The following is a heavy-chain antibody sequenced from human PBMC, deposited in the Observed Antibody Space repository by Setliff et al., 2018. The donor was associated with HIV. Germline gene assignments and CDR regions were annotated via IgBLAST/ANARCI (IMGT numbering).Heavy chain of an antibody. Sequence: SETLSLTCAVYGGSLSGYYWRWIRQPPGKGLEWIGDASHTGSTNYNPSLKSRITISADTPKNQFSLKLSSVAAADTAVYYCAREGTYSGTYWVRRVASFDIWGQGTMVTVSS. CDR2: ASHTGST. CDR1: GGSLSGYY. D-gene: IGHD1-26*01. J-gene: IGHJ3*02. CDR3: AREGTYSGTYWVRRVASFDI. V-gene: IGHV4-34*01.